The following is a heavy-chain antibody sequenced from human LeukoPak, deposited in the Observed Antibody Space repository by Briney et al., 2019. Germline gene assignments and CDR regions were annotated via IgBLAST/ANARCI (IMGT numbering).Heavy chain of an antibody. CDR3: ARASRDGYNQNFDH. D-gene: IGHD5-24*01. CDR1: GYDFSTYW. V-gene: IGHV5-51*01. J-gene: IGHJ4*02. Sequence: GESLKISCRGLGYDFSTYWNAWVRQRPGKGLEWMGIIYPGGSETRYDPSFQGQVTISADRSTSTAYLQWSSLRASDTAMYYCARASRDGYNQNFDHWGQGTLVTVSS. CDR2: IYPGGSET.